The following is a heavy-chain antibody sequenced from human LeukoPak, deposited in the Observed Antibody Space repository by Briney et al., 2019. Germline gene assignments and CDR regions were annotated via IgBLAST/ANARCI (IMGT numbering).Heavy chain of an antibody. CDR2: ISAYNGNT. D-gene: IGHD2-21*02. J-gene: IGHJ6*03. CDR3: ARRYCGGDCYTYYYYYMDV. Sequence: GASVKVSCKASGYTFTSYGISWVRQAPGQGLEWMGWISAYNGNTNYAQKLQGRVTMTTDTSTSTAYMELRSLRSDDTAVYYCARRYCGGDCYTYYYYYMDVWGKGTTVTVSS. CDR1: GYTFTSYG. V-gene: IGHV1-18*01.